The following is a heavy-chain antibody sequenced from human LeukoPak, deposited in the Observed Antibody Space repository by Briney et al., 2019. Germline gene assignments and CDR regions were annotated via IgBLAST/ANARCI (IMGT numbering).Heavy chain of an antibody. Sequence: GSLRLSRATSGFTFSNYSMNWVRQAPGKGLEWGSSIYRNSSYIYYADSVKGRFTISRDNAKNSLYLQMNSLRAEDTAVYYCASGGEITIFGVVTRENYYMDVWGKGTTVTVSS. J-gene: IGHJ6*03. CDR3: ASGGEITIFGVVTRENYYMDV. CDR2: IYRNSSYI. D-gene: IGHD3-3*01. V-gene: IGHV3-21*01. CDR1: GFTFSNYS.